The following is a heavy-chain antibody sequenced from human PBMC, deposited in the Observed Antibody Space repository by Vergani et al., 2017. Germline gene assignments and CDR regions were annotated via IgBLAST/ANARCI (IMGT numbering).Heavy chain of an antibody. CDR2: INPSGGST. CDR3: ARDRSSPQQLVPGYYYGMDV. D-gene: IGHD6-13*01. CDR1: GYTFTSYY. Sequence: QVQLVQSGAEVKKPGASVKVSCKASGYTFTSYYMHWVRQAPGQGLEWMGIINPSGGSTSYAQKFQGRVTITADESTSTAYMELSSLRSEDTAVYYCARDRSSPQQLVPGYYYGMDVWGQGTTVTVSS. J-gene: IGHJ6*02. V-gene: IGHV1-46*01.